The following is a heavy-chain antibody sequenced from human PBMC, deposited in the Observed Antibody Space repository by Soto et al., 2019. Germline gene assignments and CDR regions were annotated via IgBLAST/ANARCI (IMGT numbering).Heavy chain of an antibody. CDR1: GGSISSYY. Sequence: SETLSLTCTVSGGSISSYYWSWIRQPPGKGLEWIGYIYYSGSTNYNPSLKSRVTISVDTSKNQFSLKLSSVTAAETAVYYCAGLAVAGTEAFDYWGQGTLVTVSS. CDR3: AGLAVAGTEAFDY. V-gene: IGHV4-59*01. J-gene: IGHJ4*02. CDR2: IYYSGST. D-gene: IGHD6-19*01.